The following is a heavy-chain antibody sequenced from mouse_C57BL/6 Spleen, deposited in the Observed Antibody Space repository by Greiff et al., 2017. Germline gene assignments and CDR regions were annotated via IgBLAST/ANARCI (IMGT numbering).Heavy chain of an antibody. CDR2: ISYDGSN. D-gene: IGHD2-4*01. Sequence: EVKLQESGPGLVKPSQSLSLTCSVTGYSITSGYYWNWIRQFPGNKLEWMGYISYDGSNNYNPSLKNRISITRDTSKNQFFLKLNSVTTEDTATYYCARANYDYEFWFAYWGQGTLVTVSA. J-gene: IGHJ3*01. CDR1: GYSITSGYY. CDR3: ARANYDYEFWFAY. V-gene: IGHV3-6*01.